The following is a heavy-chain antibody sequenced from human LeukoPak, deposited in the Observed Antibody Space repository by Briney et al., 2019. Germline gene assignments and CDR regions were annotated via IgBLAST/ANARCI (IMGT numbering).Heavy chain of an antibody. CDR1: GYIFIDYE. Sequence: ASVKVSCKTSGYIFIDYEISWVRQAPGQGLEWMGWMNPKSGDTGYEQEFQGRITITRDSSISTVYMELSSLRSEDTALYYCARGRYMDVWGKGTTVTVSS. V-gene: IGHV1-8*02. CDR3: ARGRYMDV. J-gene: IGHJ6*03. CDR2: MNPKSGDT.